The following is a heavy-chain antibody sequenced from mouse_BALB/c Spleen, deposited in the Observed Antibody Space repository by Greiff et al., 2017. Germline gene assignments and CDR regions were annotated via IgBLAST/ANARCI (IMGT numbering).Heavy chain of an antibody. J-gene: IGHJ2*01. Sequence: EVKLQESGPGLVKPSQSLSLTCSVTGYSITSGYYWNWIRQFPGNKLEWMGYISYDGSNNYNPSLKNRISITRDTSKNQFFLKLNSVTTEDTATYYCARGGGNYGYWGQGTTLTVSS. D-gene: IGHD2-1*01. V-gene: IGHV3-6*02. CDR2: ISYDGSN. CDR1: GYSITSGYY. CDR3: ARGGGNYGY.